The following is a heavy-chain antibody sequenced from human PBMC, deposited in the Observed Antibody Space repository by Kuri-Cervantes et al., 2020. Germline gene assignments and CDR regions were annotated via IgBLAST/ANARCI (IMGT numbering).Heavy chain of an antibody. CDR3: ARGWRGRSTSVTHYTRYFDL. CDR2: IYHSGST. Sequence: GSLRLSCAVSGYSISSGYYWGWIRQPPGKGLEWIGSIYHSGSTYYNPSLKSRVTISVDTSKNQFSLRLTSVTAADTAVYYCARGWRGRSTSVTHYTRYFDLWGRGTLVTVSS. CDR1: GYSISSGYY. J-gene: IGHJ2*01. D-gene: IGHD4-17*01. V-gene: IGHV4-38-2*01.